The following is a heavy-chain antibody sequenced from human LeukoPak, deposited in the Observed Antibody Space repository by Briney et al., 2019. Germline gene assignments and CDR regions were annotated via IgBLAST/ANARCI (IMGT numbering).Heavy chain of an antibody. D-gene: IGHD3-22*01. CDR3: ARLYYYDSSGYHYYFDY. CDR1: GFTVSSNY. CDR2: IYSGGST. V-gene: IGHV3-53*01. Sequence: PGGSLRLSCAASGFTVSSNYMTWVRQAPGKGLEWISLIYSGGSTYYADSVKGRFTISRDNAKNSLYLQMNSLRAEDTAVYYCARLYYYDSSGYHYYFDYWGQGTLVTVSS. J-gene: IGHJ4*02.